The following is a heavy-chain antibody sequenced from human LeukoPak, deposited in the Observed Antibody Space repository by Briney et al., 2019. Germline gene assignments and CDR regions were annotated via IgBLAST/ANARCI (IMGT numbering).Heavy chain of an antibody. D-gene: IGHD3-10*01. Sequence: SETLSITCTVSGGSISSYYWSWIRQPPGKGLEWIGYIYYSGSTNYNPSPKSRVTISVDTSKNQFSLRLSSVTAADTAVYYCARRRITMIRGDPPYLGHYGMDVWGQGTTVTVSS. CDR2: IYYSGST. CDR3: ARRRITMIRGDPPYLGHYGMDV. CDR1: GGSISSYY. J-gene: IGHJ6*02. V-gene: IGHV4-59*08.